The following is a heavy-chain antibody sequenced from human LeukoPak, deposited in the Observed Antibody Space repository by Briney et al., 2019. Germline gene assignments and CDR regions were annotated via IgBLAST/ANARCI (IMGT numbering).Heavy chain of an antibody. Sequence: SETLSLTCTVSAGSIRSYHWNWIRQPPGKGLEWIGYIYYTGSSNYNPSLKSRVTMSVDTSKSQFSLKLSSVTAADTAVYYCARGSRDIVVVVAADGEGNWFDPWGQGTLVTVSS. CDR3: ARGSRDIVVVVAADGEGNWFDP. CDR2: IYYTGSS. J-gene: IGHJ5*02. CDR1: AGSIRSYH. D-gene: IGHD2-15*01. V-gene: IGHV4-59*08.